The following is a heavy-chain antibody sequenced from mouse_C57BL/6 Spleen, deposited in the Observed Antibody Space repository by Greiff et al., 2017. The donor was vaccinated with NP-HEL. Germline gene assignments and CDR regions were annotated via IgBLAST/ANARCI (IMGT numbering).Heavy chain of an antibody. Sequence: VQLQQSGAELVKPGASVKISCKASGYAFSSYWMNWVKQRPGKGLEWIGQIYPGDGDTNYNGKFKGKATLTADKSSSTAYMQLSSLTSEDSAVYFCARTYYYGSSPNWYFDVWGTGTTVTVSS. CDR3: ARTYYYGSSPNWYFDV. CDR2: IYPGDGDT. V-gene: IGHV1-80*01. CDR1: GYAFSSYW. J-gene: IGHJ1*03. D-gene: IGHD1-1*01.